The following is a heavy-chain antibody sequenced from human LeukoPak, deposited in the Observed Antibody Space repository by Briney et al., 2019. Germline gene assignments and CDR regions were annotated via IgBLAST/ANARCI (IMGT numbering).Heavy chain of an antibody. CDR2: ISGSGGST. CDR1: GFTFSSYA. J-gene: IGHJ4*02. CDR3: AKDTRLGYSYGQYYFDY. D-gene: IGHD5-18*01. Sequence: PGVSLRLSCAASGFTFSSYAMSWVRQAPGKGLEWVSAISGSGGSTYYADSVKGRFTISRDNSKNTLYLQMNSLRAEDTAVYYCAKDTRLGYSYGQYYFDYWGQGTLVTVSS. V-gene: IGHV3-23*01.